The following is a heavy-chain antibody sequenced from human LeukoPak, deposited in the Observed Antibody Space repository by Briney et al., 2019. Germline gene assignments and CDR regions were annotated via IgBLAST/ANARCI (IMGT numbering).Heavy chain of an antibody. CDR3: ARNNVFGYYRYYFDS. D-gene: IGHD3-3*01. V-gene: IGHV3-23*01. CDR2: ISGSGGNT. Sequence: GGALRHSRAATRFTFSNYVMSWVRQAPGKGLEGVSAISGSGGNTYYAGSVKGRFTISRDNYKYTLYLKMNSLRAGDTALYYCARNNVFGYYRYYFDSWGQGTLVTVFS. CDR1: RFTFSNYV. J-gene: IGHJ4*02.